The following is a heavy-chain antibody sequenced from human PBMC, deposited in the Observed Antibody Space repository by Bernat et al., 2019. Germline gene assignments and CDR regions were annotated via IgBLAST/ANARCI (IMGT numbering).Heavy chain of an antibody. D-gene: IGHD3-22*01. V-gene: IGHV3-15*01. Sequence: EVQLVESGGGLVKPGGSLRLSCAASGFTFSNAWMSWVRQAPGKGLEWVGRIKSKTDGGTTDYAAPVKGRFTISRDDSKNTLYLQMNSLKTEDTAVYYCTTQSPPYYYDSSGYYFTYWGQGTLVTVPS. CDR2: IKSKTDGGTT. CDR3: TTQSPPYYYDSSGYYFTY. J-gene: IGHJ4*02. CDR1: GFTFSNAW.